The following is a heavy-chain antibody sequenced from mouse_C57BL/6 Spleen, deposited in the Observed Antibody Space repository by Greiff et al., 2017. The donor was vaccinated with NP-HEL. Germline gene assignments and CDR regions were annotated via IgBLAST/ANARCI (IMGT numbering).Heavy chain of an antibody. D-gene: IGHD4-1*01. CDR3: ARRELGPYYFDY. V-gene: IGHV3-6*01. CDR2: ISYDGSN. J-gene: IGHJ2*01. CDR1: GYSITSGYY. Sequence: EVKLQESGPGLVKPSQSLSLTCSVTGYSITSGYYWNWIRQFPGNKLEWMGYISYDGSNNYNPSLKNRISITRDTSKNQFFLKLNSVTTEDTATYYCARRELGPYYFDYWGQGTTLTVSS.